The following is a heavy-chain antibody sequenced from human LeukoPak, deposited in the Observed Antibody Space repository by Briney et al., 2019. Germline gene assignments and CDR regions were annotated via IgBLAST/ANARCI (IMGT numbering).Heavy chain of an antibody. V-gene: IGHV3-73*01. D-gene: IGHD5-24*01. Sequence: GGSLRLSCAASGFTFSDSGMHWVRQASGKGLEWVGHVRSKANSYATAYAASVRGRFTISRDDSKNTAFLQMKSLKTDDTAVYYCNTVAMATTSGFDYWGQGTQVTVSS. CDR3: NTVAMATTSGFDY. CDR1: GFTFSDSG. CDR2: VRSKANSYAT. J-gene: IGHJ4*02.